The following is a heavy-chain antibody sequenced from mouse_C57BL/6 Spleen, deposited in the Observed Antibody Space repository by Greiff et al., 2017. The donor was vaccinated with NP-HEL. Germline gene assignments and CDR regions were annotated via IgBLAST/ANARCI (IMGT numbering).Heavy chain of an antibody. J-gene: IGHJ2*01. D-gene: IGHD1-1*01. CDR1: GYTFTSYW. Sequence: EVQLQQSGTVLVRPGASVKMSCKTSGYTFTSYWMHWVKQRPGQGLEWIGVIYPGNSDTSYNQKFKGKAKLTAVTSASTAYMELSRLTNEDSAVYYCTRDYGYYFDYWGQGTTLTVSS. CDR3: TRDYGYYFDY. CDR2: IYPGNSDT. V-gene: IGHV1-5*01.